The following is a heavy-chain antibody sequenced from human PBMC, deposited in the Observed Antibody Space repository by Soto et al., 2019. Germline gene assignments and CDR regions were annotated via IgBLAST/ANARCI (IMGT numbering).Heavy chain of an antibody. V-gene: IGHV1-69*12. CDR2: IVPIVDTS. D-gene: IGHD2-15*01. CDR1: GGTFSSYA. CDR3: ERVVAIPDYPDN. Sequence: QVQLVQSGAEVRQPASSVKVSCKTSGGTFSSYAISWVRQAPGQGLEWMGGIVPIVDTSTYAQKFQGRVTITAHESTSTACMELSSLRSDDTAIYYCERVVAIPDYPDNWGQGTLVTVSS. J-gene: IGHJ4*02.